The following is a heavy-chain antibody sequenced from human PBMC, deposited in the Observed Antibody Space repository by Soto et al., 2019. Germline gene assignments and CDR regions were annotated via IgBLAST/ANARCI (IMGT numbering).Heavy chain of an antibody. V-gene: IGHV4-30-2*01. Sequence: SETLSLTCAVSGGSISSGGYSWSWIRQPPGKGLEWIGYIYHSGSTYYNPSLKSRVTISVDRSKNQFSLKLSSVTAADTAVYYCARYCTNGVCRGNFDYWGQRTLVTVSS. D-gene: IGHD2-8*01. CDR1: GGSISSGGYS. CDR2: IYHSGST. CDR3: ARYCTNGVCRGNFDY. J-gene: IGHJ4*02.